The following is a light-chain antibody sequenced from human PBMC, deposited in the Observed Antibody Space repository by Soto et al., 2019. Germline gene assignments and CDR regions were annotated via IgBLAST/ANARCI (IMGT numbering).Light chain of an antibody. CDR3: CSFAGGTNLV. J-gene: IGLJ1*01. CDR1: SSNIGAEYD. Sequence: QSVLTQPPSVSGAPGQRVAISCTGSSSNIGAEYDVHWYQQLPGTAPKRLIYGDNNRPSGVPDRFSGSKSGNTASLTISGLQTDDEADYYCCSFAGGTNLVFGTGTKVTV. V-gene: IGLV1-40*01. CDR2: GDN.